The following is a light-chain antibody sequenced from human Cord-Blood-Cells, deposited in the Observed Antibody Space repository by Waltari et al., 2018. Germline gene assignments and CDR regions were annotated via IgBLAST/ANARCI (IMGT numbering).Light chain of an antibody. CDR3: QQYGSSPT. CDR2: GAS. CDR1: QSVSSSY. J-gene: IGKJ2*01. V-gene: IGKV3-20*01. Sequence: EIVLTQSPGTLSLSPGERVTLSCRASQSVSSSYLAWYQQKPGQAPRRLICGASSRATGIPDRFSGSGSGTDFTLTISRLGPEDFAVYYCQQYGSSPTFGQGTKLEIK.